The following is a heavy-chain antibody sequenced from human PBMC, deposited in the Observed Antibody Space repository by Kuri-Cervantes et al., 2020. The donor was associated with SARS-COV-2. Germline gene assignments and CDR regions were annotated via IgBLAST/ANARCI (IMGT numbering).Heavy chain of an antibody. CDR1: GFTFSGYA. CDR2: IRSKANSYAT. J-gene: IGHJ6*02. Sequence: GGSLRLSCAAAGFTFSGYAMHWVRQASGKGLEWVGRIRSKANSYATAYAASVKGRFTISRDDSKNTAYLQMNSLKTEDTAVYYCTSTYRTYYDNLSGYPGYYYYYGMDVWGQGTTVTVSS. V-gene: IGHV3-73*01. D-gene: IGHD3-9*01. CDR3: TSTYRTYYDNLSGYPGYYYYYGMDV.